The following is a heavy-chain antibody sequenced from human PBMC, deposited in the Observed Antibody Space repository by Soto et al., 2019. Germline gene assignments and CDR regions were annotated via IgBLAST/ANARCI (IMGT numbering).Heavy chain of an antibody. CDR3: AKDPVSSSWYVKSWFDP. Sequence: GVSLRLSFAASGFTFSSYSMSWVRQAPGKGLEWVSAISGSGGSTYYADSVKGRFTISRDNSKNTLYLQMNSLRAEDTAVYYCAKDPVSSSWYVKSWFDPWGQGTLVTVSS. CDR2: ISGSGGST. J-gene: IGHJ5*02. D-gene: IGHD6-13*01. V-gene: IGHV3-23*01. CDR1: GFTFSSYS.